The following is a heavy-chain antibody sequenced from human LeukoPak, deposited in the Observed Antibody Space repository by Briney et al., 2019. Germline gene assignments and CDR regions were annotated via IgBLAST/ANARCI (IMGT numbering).Heavy chain of an antibody. CDR1: GHTFTSYA. J-gene: IGHJ5*02. CDR2: INAGNGNT. V-gene: IGHV1-3*01. Sequence: ASVTVSCKASGHTFTSYAMHWVRQAPGQRLEWMGWINAGNGNTKYSQKFQGRVTITRDTSASTAYMELSSLRSEDTAVYYCARERIDYGSGSYYVFDPWGQGTLVTVSS. D-gene: IGHD3-10*01. CDR3: ARERIDYGSGSYYVFDP.